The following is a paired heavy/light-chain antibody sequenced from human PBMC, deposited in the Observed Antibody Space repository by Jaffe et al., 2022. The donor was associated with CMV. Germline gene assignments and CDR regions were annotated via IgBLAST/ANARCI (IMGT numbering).Light chain of an antibody. CDR2: GAS. V-gene: IGKV3-20*01. CDR3: QQYGSSPGT. CDR1: QSVSSNY. J-gene: IGKJ1*01. Sequence: EIVLTQSPGTLSLSPGERATLSCRASQSVSSNYLAWYQQKPGQAPRLLIYGASSRATGIPDRFSGSGSGTDFTLSISRLEPEDFAVYYCQQYGSSPGTFGQGTKVEIK.
Heavy chain of an antibody. V-gene: IGHV4-4*07. J-gene: IGHJ4*02. CDR3: ARSRSAAGYGGFDY. Sequence: QVQLQESGPGLVKPSETLSLTCTVSGGSISTYYWSWIRQPAGKGLEWIGRIYSSGSTNYNPSLKSRVTMSVDTSKNQFSLKLTSVTAADTAGYYCARSRSAAGYGGFDYWGQGTLVTVSS. CDR2: IYSSGST. CDR1: GGSISTYY. D-gene: IGHD5-18*01.